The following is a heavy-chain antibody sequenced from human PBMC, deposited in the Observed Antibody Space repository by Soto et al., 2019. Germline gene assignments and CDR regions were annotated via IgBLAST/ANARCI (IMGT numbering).Heavy chain of an antibody. CDR1: GFTFSNYG. CDR2: IWYDGITE. D-gene: IGHD2-2*01. Sequence: QVQLVESGGGVVQPGRSLRLSCAASGFTFSNYGVHWVRQAPGKGLEWVAVIWYDGITEDYADSVKGRFTISRDNSMNTLYLQMNSLRAEDTAVYYCARLPARPGPPGHDYYYYGMDVWGQGTTVTVSS. J-gene: IGHJ6*02. CDR3: ARLPARPGPPGHDYYYYGMDV. V-gene: IGHV3-33*01.